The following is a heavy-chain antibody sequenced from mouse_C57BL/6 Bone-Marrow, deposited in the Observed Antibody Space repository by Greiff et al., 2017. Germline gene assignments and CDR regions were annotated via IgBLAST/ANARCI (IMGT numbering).Heavy chain of an antibody. CDR2: ISDGGSYT. CDR1: GFTFSSYA. CDR3: AREDTSPGSYFDY. Sequence: VQLKESGGGLVKPGGSLKLSCAASGFTFSSYAMSWVRQTPEKRLEWVATISDGGSYTYYPDNVKGRFTISRDNAKNNLYLQMSHLTSEDTAIDYCAREDTSPGSYFDYWGQGTTRTVSS. D-gene: IGHD3-3*01. J-gene: IGHJ2*01. V-gene: IGHV5-4*01.